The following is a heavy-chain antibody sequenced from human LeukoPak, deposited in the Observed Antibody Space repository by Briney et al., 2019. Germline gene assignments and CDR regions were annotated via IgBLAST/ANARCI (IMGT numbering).Heavy chain of an antibody. CDR3: ARAMTSYRAVAAKGAFDAFDI. J-gene: IGHJ3*02. CDR2: VYYSGST. D-gene: IGHD6-19*01. Sequence: SETLSLTCTVSGGSISSYYWSWIRQPPGKGLEWIGYVYYSGSTNYNPSLMSRVTISVDTSKNQFSLKLSSVTAADTAVYYCARAMTSYRAVAAKGAFDAFDIWGQGTMVTVSS. V-gene: IGHV4-59*12. CDR1: GGSISSYY.